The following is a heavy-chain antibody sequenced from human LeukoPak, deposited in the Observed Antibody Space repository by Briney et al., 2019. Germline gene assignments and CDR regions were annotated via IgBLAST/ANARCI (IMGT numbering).Heavy chain of an antibody. D-gene: IGHD3-10*01. CDR1: GFTFSSYS. CDR3: ARDKGMVRGVFPFDP. CDR2: ISSSSSYI. Sequence: GGSLRLSYAASGFTFSSYSMNWVRQAPGKGLEWVSSISSSSSYIYYADSVKGRFTISRDNAKNSLYLQMNSLRAEDTAVYYCARDKGMVRGVFPFDPWGQGTLVTVSS. V-gene: IGHV3-21*01. J-gene: IGHJ5*02.